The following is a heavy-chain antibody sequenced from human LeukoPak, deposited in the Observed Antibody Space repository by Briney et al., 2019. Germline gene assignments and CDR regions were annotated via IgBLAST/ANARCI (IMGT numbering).Heavy chain of an antibody. CDR3: ARGDRGTGQHFDY. Sequence: GESLKISCAASGFTVSNNYMTWVRQAPGKGLEWVSIIFAGVGTYYADSVRGRFTISRDNSKNTLYLQMNSLEAEDAAVYYCARGDRGTGQHFDYWGQGTLVTVS. CDR1: GFTVSNNY. J-gene: IGHJ4*02. CDR2: IFAGVGT. D-gene: IGHD1-1*01. V-gene: IGHV3-53*01.